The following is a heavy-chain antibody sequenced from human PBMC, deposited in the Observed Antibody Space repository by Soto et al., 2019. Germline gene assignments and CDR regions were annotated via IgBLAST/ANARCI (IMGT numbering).Heavy chain of an antibody. J-gene: IGHJ5*02. CDR3: ARIKRESDFWSGYSNRWFAP. V-gene: IGHV4-59*08. CDR2: IYYSGST. CDR1: GGSISSYY. D-gene: IGHD3-3*01. Sequence: PSETLSLTCTVSGGSISSYYWSWIRQPPGKGLEWIGYIYYSGSTNYNPSLKSRVTISVDTSKNQFSLKLSSVTAADTAVYYCARIKRESDFWSGYSNRWFAPWGQGTLVTVSS.